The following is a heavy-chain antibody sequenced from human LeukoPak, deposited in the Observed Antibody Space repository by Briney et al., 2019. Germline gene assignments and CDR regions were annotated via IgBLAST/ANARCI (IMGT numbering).Heavy chain of an antibody. J-gene: IGHJ6*03. CDR1: GYRFTSYW. D-gene: IGHD6-13*01. V-gene: IGHV5-51*01. CDR2: IYPGDSDT. Sequence: GASLKISCKGSGYRFTSYWIGWVRQMPGKGLEWMGIIYPGDSDTRYNPSFQGQVTISADKSISTAYLQWSSLKASDTAMYYCATQKWQLVRYYYYYYMDVWGKGTTVTVSS. CDR3: ATQKWQLVRYYYYYYMDV.